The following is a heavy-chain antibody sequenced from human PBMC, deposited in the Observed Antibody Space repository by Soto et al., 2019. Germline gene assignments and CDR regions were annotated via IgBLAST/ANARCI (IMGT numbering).Heavy chain of an antibody. CDR2: ISIVGNT. CDR1: GFSVRSNY. V-gene: IGHV3-53*02. Sequence: EVQLVETGGGLIQSGGSLRLSCAVSGFSVRSNYMSWVRQAPGKGLEWVSVISIVGNTYYADSVKGRFTISRDTSKNTVSLQMNSLRVEDTAMYYCARADVDTAKVTIAWGRGTPVSVSS. CDR3: ARADVDTAKVTIA. D-gene: IGHD5-18*01. J-gene: IGHJ5*02.